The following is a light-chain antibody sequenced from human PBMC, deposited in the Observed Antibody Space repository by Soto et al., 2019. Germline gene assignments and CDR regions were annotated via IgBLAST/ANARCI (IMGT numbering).Light chain of an antibody. CDR3: QQYGNTPWT. V-gene: IGKV3-20*01. CDR1: QSVSSSY. Sequence: EIVLTQSPGTLSLSPGEGATLSCRASQSVSSSYLAWYQQKPGQAPRLLIYDASSRATGIPDRFSGSGSGKDFTLTISILEPEDVAVYYCQQYGNTPWTFGQGNKVEIK. J-gene: IGKJ1*01. CDR2: DAS.